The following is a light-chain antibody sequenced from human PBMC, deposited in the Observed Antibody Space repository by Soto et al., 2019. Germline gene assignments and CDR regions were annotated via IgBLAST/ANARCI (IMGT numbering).Light chain of an antibody. CDR1: SSDVGDYNY. Sequence: QSALTQPASVSGSPGQSITISCTGTSSDVGDYNYVSWYQQHPGKAPKLLIYDVSNRPSGVSNRFSGSKSGNTASLTISGLQAEDEADFYCCSYRRNSSTLYVSGTGTKVTVL. CDR2: DVS. CDR3: CSYRRNSSTLYV. J-gene: IGLJ1*01. V-gene: IGLV2-14*03.